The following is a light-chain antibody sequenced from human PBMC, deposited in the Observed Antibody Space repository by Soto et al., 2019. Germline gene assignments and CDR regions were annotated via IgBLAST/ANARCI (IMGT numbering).Light chain of an antibody. V-gene: IGLV1-47*01. CDR2: TNN. J-gene: IGLJ2*01. CDR3: AAWDDSLNGVV. Sequence: QSVLTQPPSASGTPGQRVTISCSGSRSNIGSNYVYWYQQLPGTAPKLLIYTNNQRPSGVPDRFSGSKSGTSASLAISGLRSEDEAVYYCAAWDDSLNGVVFGGGTKLTVL. CDR1: RSNIGSNY.